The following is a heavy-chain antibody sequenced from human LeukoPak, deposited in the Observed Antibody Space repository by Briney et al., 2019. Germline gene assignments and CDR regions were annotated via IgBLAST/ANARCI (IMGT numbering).Heavy chain of an antibody. Sequence: SVKVSCKASGGTFSSYAISWVRQAPGQGLEWMGGIIPIFGTINYAQKFQDRVTITADKSTSTAYMELSSLRPDDTAVYYCANEFLFGEFIWGQGTMVTVSS. CDR3: ANEFLFGEFI. CDR1: GGTFSSYA. CDR2: IIPIFGTI. D-gene: IGHD3-10*02. J-gene: IGHJ3*02. V-gene: IGHV1-69*06.